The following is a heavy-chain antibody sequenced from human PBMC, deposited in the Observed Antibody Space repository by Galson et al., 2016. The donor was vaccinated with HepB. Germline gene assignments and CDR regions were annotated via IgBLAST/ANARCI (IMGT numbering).Heavy chain of an antibody. J-gene: IGHJ4*02. V-gene: IGHV3-23*01. CDR2: ISNNGGST. CDR3: ARGTRARETDY. CDR1: GFTFSDFA. D-gene: IGHD3-16*01. Sequence: SLRLSCAASGFTFSDFAMSWVRQTPGKGLEWVSVISNNGGSTYYADSVKGRFTISRDSSKNTVFLQMDSLRVDDTAVYYCARGTRARETDYWGQGTLVTVSS.